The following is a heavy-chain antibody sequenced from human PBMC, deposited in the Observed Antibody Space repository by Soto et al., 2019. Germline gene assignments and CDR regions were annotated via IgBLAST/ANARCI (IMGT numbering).Heavy chain of an antibody. J-gene: IGHJ3*02. CDR3: ARDWYRRAFDI. D-gene: IGHD6-13*01. CDR1: GGSISSGGYY. V-gene: IGHV4-31*03. Sequence: SETLSLTCTVSGGSISSGGYYWSWIRQHPGKGLEWIGYIYYSGSTYYNPSLKSRVTISVDTSKNQFSLKLSSVTAADTAVYECARDWYRRAFDIWGQGKMVTVSS. CDR2: IYYSGST.